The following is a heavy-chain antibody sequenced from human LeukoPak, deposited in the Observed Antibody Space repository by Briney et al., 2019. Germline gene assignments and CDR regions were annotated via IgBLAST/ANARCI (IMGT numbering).Heavy chain of an antibody. J-gene: IGHJ4*02. V-gene: IGHV3-21*01. CDR2: ISSSSSYI. Sequence: GGSLRLSCAASGFTFSSYSMNWVRQAPGKGLEWVSSISSSSSYIYYADSVKGRFTISRDNAKNSLYLQMNSLIAEDTAVYYCARGGVLWSGELFNDYWGQGTLVTVSS. CDR1: GFTFSSYS. D-gene: IGHD3-10*01. CDR3: ARGGVLWSGELFNDY.